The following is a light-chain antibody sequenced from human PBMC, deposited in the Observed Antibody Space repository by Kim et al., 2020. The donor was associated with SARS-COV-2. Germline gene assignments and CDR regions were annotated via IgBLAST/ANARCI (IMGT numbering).Light chain of an antibody. J-gene: IGLJ1*01. CDR2: EVS. V-gene: IGLV2-23*02. CDR1: SSDVGSYNF. CDR3: SSYTRSSTFV. Sequence: GQSINISCTGTSSDVGSYNFVSWYQQHPGKAPKLMIYEVSKRPSGVSNRFSGSKSGNTASLTISGLQAEDEADYYCSSYTRSSTFVFGAGTKVTVL.